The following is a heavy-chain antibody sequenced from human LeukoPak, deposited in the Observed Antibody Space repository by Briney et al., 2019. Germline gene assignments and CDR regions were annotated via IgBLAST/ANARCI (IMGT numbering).Heavy chain of an antibody. J-gene: IGHJ4*02. V-gene: IGHV1-18*01. Sequence: ASVKVSCKASGYTFTSYGISWVRQAPGQGLEWMGWISAYNGNTNYPQKLQGRVTMTTDTSTSTAYMELRSLRSDDTAVYYCARAIAGGGEPRFDYWGQGTLVTVSS. CDR2: ISAYNGNT. CDR1: GYTFTSYG. D-gene: IGHD6-19*01. CDR3: ARAIAGGGEPRFDY.